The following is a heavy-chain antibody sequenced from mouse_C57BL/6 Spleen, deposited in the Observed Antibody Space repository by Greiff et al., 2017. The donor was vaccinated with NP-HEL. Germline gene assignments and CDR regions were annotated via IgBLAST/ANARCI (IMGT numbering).Heavy chain of an antibody. J-gene: IGHJ4*01. Sequence: EVQLQQSGPELVKPGASVKIPCKASGYTFTDYNMDWVKQSHGKSLEWIGDINPNNGGTIYNQTFKGKATLTVDKSSSTAYMELRSLTSEDTAVYYCARGYYDYDRGYAMDYWGQGTSVTVSS. V-gene: IGHV1-18*01. CDR2: INPNNGGT. CDR1: GYTFTDYN. CDR3: ARGYYDYDRGYAMDY. D-gene: IGHD2-4*01.